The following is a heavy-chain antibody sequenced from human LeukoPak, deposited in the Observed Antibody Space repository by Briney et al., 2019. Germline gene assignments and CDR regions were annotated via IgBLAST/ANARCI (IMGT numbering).Heavy chain of an antibody. CDR3: ARAANYDSSGPFDY. J-gene: IGHJ4*02. Sequence: SVKVSCKASGGTFSSYAISWVRQAPGQGLEWMGGIIPIFGTANYAQKFQGRVTITADESTSTAYMELSSLRSEDTAVYYCARAANYDSSGPFDYWGQGTPVTVSS. V-gene: IGHV1-69*13. CDR1: GGTFSSYA. CDR2: IIPIFGTA. D-gene: IGHD3-22*01.